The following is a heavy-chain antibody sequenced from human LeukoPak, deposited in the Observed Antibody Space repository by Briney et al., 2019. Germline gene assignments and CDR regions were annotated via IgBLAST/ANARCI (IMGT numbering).Heavy chain of an antibody. V-gene: IGHV3-7*01. J-gene: IGHJ4*02. Sequence: PGGSLRLSCAASGFTFTTYWMTWVRQAPGKGLEWVACINEDGSEKYYVGSVKGRFTISRDNAKNSLYLQMNNLRAEDTAVYYCARDPGRGGRYFDYWGQGTLVTVCS. CDR1: GFTFTTYW. D-gene: IGHD1-26*01. CDR2: INEDGSEK. CDR3: ARDPGRGGRYFDY.